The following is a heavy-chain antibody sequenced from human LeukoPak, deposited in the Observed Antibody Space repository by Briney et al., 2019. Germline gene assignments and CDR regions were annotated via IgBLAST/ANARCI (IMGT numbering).Heavy chain of an antibody. Sequence: GGSLRLSCAASGFTFSSYWMNWARQAPGKGLEWVSAISGSGGSTYYADSVKGRFTISRDNSKNTLYLQMNSLRAEDTAVYYCAKGHYYGSGSLDYWGQGTLVIVSS. D-gene: IGHD3-10*01. CDR3: AKGHYYGSGSLDY. J-gene: IGHJ4*02. CDR2: ISGSGGST. CDR1: GFTFSSYW. V-gene: IGHV3-23*01.